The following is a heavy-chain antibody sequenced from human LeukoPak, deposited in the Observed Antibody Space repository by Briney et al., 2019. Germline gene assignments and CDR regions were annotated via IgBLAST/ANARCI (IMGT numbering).Heavy chain of an antibody. CDR2: ISSSSSYI. D-gene: IGHD3-9*01. CDR1: GFTFSSYS. J-gene: IGHJ4*02. V-gene: IGHV3-21*01. Sequence: PGGSLRLSCAAPGFTFSSYSMNWVRQAPGKGLEWVSSISSSSSYIYYADSVKGRFTISRDNAKNSLYLQMNSLRAEDTAVYYCAREVLRYFDWFPNPDFDYWGQGTLVTVSS. CDR3: AREVLRYFDWFPNPDFDY.